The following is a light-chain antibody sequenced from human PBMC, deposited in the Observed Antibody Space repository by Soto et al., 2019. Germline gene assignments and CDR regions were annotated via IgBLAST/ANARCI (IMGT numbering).Light chain of an antibody. CDR3: QHYGSYPWT. J-gene: IGKJ1*01. CDR1: QSIAIW. CDR2: DAS. Sequence: DIRMTQSPSTLSAAVGDRVTITCRASQSIAIWLARYHQKPGKAPKALIYDASSLERGVPSRFSGSGSGTEFTLTITSLQPDDFATYYYQHYGSYPWTFGQGTRVEV. V-gene: IGKV1-5*01.